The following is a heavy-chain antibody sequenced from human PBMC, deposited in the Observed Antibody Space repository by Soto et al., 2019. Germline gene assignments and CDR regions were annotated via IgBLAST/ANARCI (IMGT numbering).Heavy chain of an antibody. J-gene: IGHJ4*02. CDR1: GYSFTSYW. Sequence: GESLKISCKGSGYSFTSYWISWVRQMPGKGLEWMGRIDPSDSYTNYSPSFQGHVTISADKSISTAYLQWSSLKASDTAMYYCARQGFQFSRDQLATDYWGQGTLVTVSS. D-gene: IGHD2-2*01. CDR3: ARQGFQFSRDQLATDY. CDR2: IDPSDSYT. V-gene: IGHV5-10-1*01.